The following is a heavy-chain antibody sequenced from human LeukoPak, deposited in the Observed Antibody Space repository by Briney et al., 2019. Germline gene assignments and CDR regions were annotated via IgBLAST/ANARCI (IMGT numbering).Heavy chain of an antibody. CDR2: ISSSSSYI. J-gene: IGHJ4*02. Sequence: PGGSLRLSCAASGFTFSSYSMNWVRQAPGKGLEWVSSISSSSSYIYYADSVKGRFTISRDNAKNSLYLQMNSLRAEDTAVYYCARVIVVVATMDYFDFWGQGTLVTVSS. D-gene: IGHD2-15*01. CDR3: ARVIVVVATMDYFDF. CDR1: GFTFSSYS. V-gene: IGHV3-21*01.